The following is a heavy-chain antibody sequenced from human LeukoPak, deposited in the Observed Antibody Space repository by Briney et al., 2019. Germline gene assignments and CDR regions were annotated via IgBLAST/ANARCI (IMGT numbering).Heavy chain of an antibody. D-gene: IGHD3-10*01. CDR2: INSDGSST. Sequence: GGSLRLSCAASGFTFSSYWMHSVRQAPGKGLVWVSRINSDGSSTSYADSVKGRFTISRDNDKNTLYLQMNSLRAEDTAVYYCARVHVPYGSGSQQVRHWGQGTLVTVSS. J-gene: IGHJ4*02. CDR3: ARVHVPYGSGSQQVRH. V-gene: IGHV3-74*01. CDR1: GFTFSSYW.